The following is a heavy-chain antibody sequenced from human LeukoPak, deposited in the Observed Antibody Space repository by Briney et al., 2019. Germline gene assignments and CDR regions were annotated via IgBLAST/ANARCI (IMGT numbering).Heavy chain of an antibody. CDR1: GFTFSSYS. D-gene: IGHD1-26*01. V-gene: IGHV3-21*01. CDR2: ISSSSSYI. Sequence: PGGSLRLSCAASGFTFSSYSMNWVRQAPGKGLEWVSSISSSSSYIYYADSVKGRFTISRDNAKNSLYLQMNSLRAEDTAVHYCASGSGSYYFNYFDYWGQGTLVTVSS. J-gene: IGHJ4*02. CDR3: ASGSGSYYFNYFDY.